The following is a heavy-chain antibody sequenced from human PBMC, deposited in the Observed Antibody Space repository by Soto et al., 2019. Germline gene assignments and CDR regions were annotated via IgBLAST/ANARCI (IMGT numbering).Heavy chain of an antibody. CDR3: GKVLVGATGHTDSDS. CDR2: IDYNGVT. V-gene: IGHV4-39*01. D-gene: IGHD2-15*01. CDR1: GGSIYSSVYY. Sequence: PSETLSLTCTVSGGSIYSSVYYWGWIRQPPGRGLEWIGNIDYNGVTYSNPSLKSRVTISRDTSKNQFSLKLTSVTAADTALYYCGKVLVGATGHTDSDSWGPGTLVTSP. J-gene: IGHJ4*02.